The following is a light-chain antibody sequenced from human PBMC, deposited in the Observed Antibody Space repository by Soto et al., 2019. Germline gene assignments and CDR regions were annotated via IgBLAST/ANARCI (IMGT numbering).Light chain of an antibody. CDR1: SSKSGAGYD. V-gene: IGLV1-40*01. J-gene: IGLJ3*02. CDR2: GNS. CDR3: QSYDSSLSGWV. Sequence: QSVLTQPPSVSGAPGQRAPSSGTGGSSKSGAGYDVHWYQQLPGTAPKLLIYGNSNRPSGVPDRFSGSKSGTSASLAITGLQAEDEADYYCQSYDSSLSGWVFGGGTKVTVL.